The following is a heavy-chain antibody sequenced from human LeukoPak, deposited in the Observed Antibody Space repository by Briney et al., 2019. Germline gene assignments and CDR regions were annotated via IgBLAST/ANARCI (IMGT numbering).Heavy chain of an antibody. D-gene: IGHD1-26*01. CDR2: IYNSGST. CDR1: GGSISSYY. J-gene: IGHJ3*02. V-gene: IGHV4-59*08. CDR3: ARRLRIEGGTRRGDALDM. Sequence: SETLSLTCTVSGGSISSYYWTWIRQPPGKGLEWIGYIYNSGSTNYNPSLKSRVTISTDTSKKQFSLRVSSVTAADTAVYYCARRLRIEGGTRRGDALDMWGQGTMVTVSS.